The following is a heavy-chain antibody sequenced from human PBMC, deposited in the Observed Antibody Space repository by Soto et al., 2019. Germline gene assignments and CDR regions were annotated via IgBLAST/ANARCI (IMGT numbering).Heavy chain of an antibody. V-gene: IGHV3-21*01. CDR3: VRGDDRVD. D-gene: IGHD1-1*01. CDR1: GFSFSSYT. Sequence: EVHLVESGGGLAKPGGSLRLSCVGSGFSFSSYTMTWVRQAPGMGLEYLASISKSSSLTFYADPVRGRFIISRDNARDSLFLQMYSLRAEDTAVYYCVRGDDRVDLGQGTLVTVSS. CDR2: ISKSSSLT. J-gene: IGHJ4*02.